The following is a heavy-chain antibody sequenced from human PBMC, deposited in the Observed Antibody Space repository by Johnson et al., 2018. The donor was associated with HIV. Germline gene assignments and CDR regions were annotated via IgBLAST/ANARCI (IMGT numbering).Heavy chain of an antibody. D-gene: IGHD3-16*01. J-gene: IGHJ3*02. CDR2: ISYDGSNK. Sequence: QVHLVESGGGVVQPGRSLRLSCAASGFTFSDHAMHWVRQAPGKGLEWVAVISYDGSNKYYADSVKGRFTISRDNSKNTLYLEMNTLRAEDTAVYYCARGSRYTFDNDDVHLLHAFDIWGQGTMVTVSS. V-gene: IGHV3-30*04. CDR1: GFTFSDHA. CDR3: ARGSRYTFDNDDVHLLHAFDI.